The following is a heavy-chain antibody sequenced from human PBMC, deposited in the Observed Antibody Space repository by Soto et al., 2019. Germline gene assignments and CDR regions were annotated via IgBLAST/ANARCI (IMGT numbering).Heavy chain of an antibody. CDR3: AQWSRIAEAGSDAFHI. J-gene: IGHJ3*02. CDR2: ITWNSDSM. V-gene: IGHV3-9*01. Sequence: EVQLVESGGGLVQPGRSLRLSCAASGFTFADYSMHWVRQAPGKGLEWVSGITWNSDSMVYADSLKGRFTISRDNAKNSIYLQMNSLRAEDTALYYCAQWSRIAEAGSDAFHIWGQGTMVTVSS. D-gene: IGHD6-13*01. CDR1: GFTFADYS.